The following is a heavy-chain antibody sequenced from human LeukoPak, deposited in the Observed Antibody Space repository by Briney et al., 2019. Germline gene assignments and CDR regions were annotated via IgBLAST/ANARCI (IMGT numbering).Heavy chain of an antibody. J-gene: IGHJ6*02. CDR3: ATDSGSYWGGPDYYYYGMDV. Sequence: PSETLSLTCTVSGGSISSSSYYWGWIRQPPGKGLEWIGSIYYSGSTYYNPSLKSRVTISVDTSKNQFSLKVSSVTAADTAVYYCATDSGSYWGGPDYYYYGMDVWGQGTTVTVSS. CDR2: IYYSGST. V-gene: IGHV4-39*07. CDR1: GGSISSSSYY. D-gene: IGHD1-26*01.